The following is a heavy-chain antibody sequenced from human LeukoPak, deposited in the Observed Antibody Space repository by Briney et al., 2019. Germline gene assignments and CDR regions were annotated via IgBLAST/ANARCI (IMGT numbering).Heavy chain of an antibody. CDR3: ARDYSSSWPSAYNWFDP. D-gene: IGHD6-13*01. Sequence: ASVTVSCKASGYTFTSYGISWVRQAPGQGLEWMGWISAYNGNTNYAQKLQGRVTMTTDTSTSTAYMELRSLRSDDTAVYYYARDYSSSWPSAYNWFDPWGQGTLVTVSS. V-gene: IGHV1-18*01. CDR1: GYTFTSYG. J-gene: IGHJ5*02. CDR2: ISAYNGNT.